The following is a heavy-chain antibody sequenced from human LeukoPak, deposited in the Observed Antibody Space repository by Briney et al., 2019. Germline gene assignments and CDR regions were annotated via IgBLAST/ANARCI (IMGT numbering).Heavy chain of an antibody. CDR1: GFTFSSYG. D-gene: IGHD3-16*01. CDR2: IRYDGSNK. J-gene: IGHJ4*02. Sequence: QPGGSLRLSCAASGFTFSSYGMHWVRQAPGKGLEWVAFIRYDGSNKYYADSVKGRFTISRDNSKNTLYLQMNSLRAEDTAVYYCAKARFPPYLYYFDYWGQGTLVTVSS. CDR3: AKARFPPYLYYFDY. V-gene: IGHV3-30*02.